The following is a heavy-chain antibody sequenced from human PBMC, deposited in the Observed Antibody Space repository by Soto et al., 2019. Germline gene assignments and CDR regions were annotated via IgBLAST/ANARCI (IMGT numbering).Heavy chain of an antibody. CDR1: GYTFTSYG. V-gene: IGHV1-3*01. Sequence: ASVKVSCKASGYTFTSYGISWVRQAPGQRLEWMGWINAGYGNTEYSQRFQGRVTITRDTSASTAYMELSSLRSEDTAVYYCARSLVGYFDYWGQGTLVTSPQ. J-gene: IGHJ4*02. CDR3: ARSLVGYFDY. CDR2: INAGYGNT. D-gene: IGHD1-26*01.